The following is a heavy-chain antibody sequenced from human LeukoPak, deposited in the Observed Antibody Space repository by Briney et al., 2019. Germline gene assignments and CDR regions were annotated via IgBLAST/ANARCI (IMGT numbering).Heavy chain of an antibody. CDR1: GFTVSSNY. CDR3: AREQYSSGWYYYYGMDV. Sequence: GGSLRLSCAASGFTVSSNYMSWVRQAPGKGLEWVSVIYSGGSTYYADSVKGRFTISRDNSKNTLYLQMNSLRAEDTAVYYCAREQYSSGWYYYYGMDVWGQGTTVTVSS. CDR2: IYSGGST. V-gene: IGHV3-66*01. J-gene: IGHJ6*02. D-gene: IGHD6-19*01.